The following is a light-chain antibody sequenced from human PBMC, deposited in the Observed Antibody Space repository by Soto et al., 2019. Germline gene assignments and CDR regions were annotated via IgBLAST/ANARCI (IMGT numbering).Light chain of an antibody. CDR3: NSYVGSNNYV. J-gene: IGLJ1*01. CDR1: ASDIGRYNY. CDR2: EVT. V-gene: IGLV2-8*01. Sequence: QSALTQPPSASGSPGQSVTISCIGTASDIGRYNYVPWYQHHPGKAPKLIIYEVTKRPSGVPDRFSGSKSGNTASLTVSGLQADDEADYYCNSYVGSNNYVFGTGTKLTVL.